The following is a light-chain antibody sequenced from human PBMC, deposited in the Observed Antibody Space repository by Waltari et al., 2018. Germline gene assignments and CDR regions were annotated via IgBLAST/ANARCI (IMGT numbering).Light chain of an antibody. CDR2: GAS. J-gene: IGKJ1*01. V-gene: IGKV3-20*01. CDR1: QSVGRS. Sequence: EIVLTQSPGTLSLSPGERATLSCWVSQSVGRSLAWYQHKRGQPPRLLIYGASTRATGVPDRFSGSGSGTDFSLTISRLEPEDFAVYYCQHYVRLPVTFGQGTKVEI. CDR3: QHYVRLPVT.